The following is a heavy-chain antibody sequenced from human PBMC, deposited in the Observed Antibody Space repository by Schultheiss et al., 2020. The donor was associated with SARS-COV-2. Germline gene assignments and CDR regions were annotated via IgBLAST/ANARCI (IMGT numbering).Heavy chain of an antibody. CDR3: AKDYYDSSGYYFDY. CDR2: INPNSGGT. V-gene: IGHV1-2*04. CDR1: GYTFTSYG. J-gene: IGHJ4*02. Sequence: GESLKISCKASGYTFTSYGISWVRQAPGQGLEWMGWINPNSGGTNYAQKFQGWVTMTRDTSTSTVYMELSSLRAEDTALYYCAKDYYDSSGYYFDYWGQGTLVTVSS. D-gene: IGHD3-22*01.